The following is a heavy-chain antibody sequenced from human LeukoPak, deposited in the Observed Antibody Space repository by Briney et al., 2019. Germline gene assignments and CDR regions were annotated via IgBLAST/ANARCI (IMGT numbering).Heavy chain of an antibody. D-gene: IGHD4-17*01. V-gene: IGHV3-48*03. CDR1: GFTFSSYE. J-gene: IGHJ4*02. CDR3: AKSTVTNYFYN. CDR2: ISRSSSTI. Sequence: GGSLRLSCAASGFTFSSYEMNWVRQAPGKGLEWISYISRSSSTINYADSVKGRFTISRDDAKYSLYLQMNSLRAEDTAVYYCAKSTVTNYFYNWGQGSVVTVSA.